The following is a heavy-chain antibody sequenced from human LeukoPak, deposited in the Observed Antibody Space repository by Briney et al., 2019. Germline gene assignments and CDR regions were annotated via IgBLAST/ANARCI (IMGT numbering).Heavy chain of an antibody. CDR1: GFTFSSYG. CDR3: AILHGPLAMVRGIKYYYYGMDV. CDR2: IRYDGSNK. Sequence: GGSLRLSCAASGFTFSSYGMHWVRQAPGKGLEWVASIRYDGSNKYYADSVKGRFTISRDNSKNTLYLQMNSLRAEDTAVYYCAILHGPLAMVRGIKYYYYGMDVWGQGTTVTVSS. D-gene: IGHD3-10*01. V-gene: IGHV3-30*02. J-gene: IGHJ6*02.